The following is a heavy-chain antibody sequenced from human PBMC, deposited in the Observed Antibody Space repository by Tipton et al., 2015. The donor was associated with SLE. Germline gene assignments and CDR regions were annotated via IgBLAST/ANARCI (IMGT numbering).Heavy chain of an antibody. D-gene: IGHD3-3*01. Sequence: QLVQSGPEVKKPGASVKVSCKASGYTFTSYGISWARQAPGQGLEWMGWISAYNGNTNYAQKLQGRVTMTTDTSTSTAYMELRSLRSDDTAVYYCARVNYDFWSGSTAWYYMDVWGKGTTVTVSS. V-gene: IGHV1-18*01. J-gene: IGHJ6*03. CDR1: GYTFTSYG. CDR2: ISAYNGNT. CDR3: ARVNYDFWSGSTAWYYMDV.